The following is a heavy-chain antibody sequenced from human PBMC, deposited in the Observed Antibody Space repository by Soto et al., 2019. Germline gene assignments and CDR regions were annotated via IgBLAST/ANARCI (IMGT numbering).Heavy chain of an antibody. J-gene: IGHJ5*02. CDR1: GGSIISGGYS. CDR3: ARGGDSSSWYRWFDP. CDR2: IYHRGTT. D-gene: IGHD6-13*01. Sequence: PSETLSLTCAVSGGSIISGGYSWSWIRQPPGKGLECIGYIYHRGTTYYNPSLKSRVTISVDTSKNQFSLNLSSMTAADTAVYYCARGGDSSSWYRWFDPWGQGTLVTVSS. V-gene: IGHV4-30-2*01.